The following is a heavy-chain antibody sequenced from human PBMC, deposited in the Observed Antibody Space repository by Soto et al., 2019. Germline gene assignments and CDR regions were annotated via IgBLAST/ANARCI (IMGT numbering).Heavy chain of an antibody. CDR2: ISAYNGTT. V-gene: IGHV1-18*01. CDR3: ARVDRCPLIVTNLFDC. Sequence: GVSVKVSCKASGYTFTSYGISWVRQAPGHGLEWMGWISAYNGTTNYAQKFQGRLTMTTDTSTTTAYMEMRSLTSDDTAVYFCARVDRCPLIVTNLFDCWGQGPLVTASS. J-gene: IGHJ4*02. CDR1: GYTFTSYG. D-gene: IGHD2-21*01.